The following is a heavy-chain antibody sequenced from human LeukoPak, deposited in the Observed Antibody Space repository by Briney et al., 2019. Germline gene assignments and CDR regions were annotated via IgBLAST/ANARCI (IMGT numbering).Heavy chain of an antibody. V-gene: IGHV4-4*07. Sequence: SETLSLTGTGCGGSISSYYWSWIRQPAGKGLEWIGRIYTSGSTNYNPSLKSRVTMSVDTSKNQFSLKLSSVTAADTAVYYCAKALYSSSWYFFDYWGQGTLVTVSS. D-gene: IGHD6-13*01. CDR3: AKALYSSSWYFFDY. CDR2: IYTSGST. CDR1: GGSISSYY. J-gene: IGHJ4*02.